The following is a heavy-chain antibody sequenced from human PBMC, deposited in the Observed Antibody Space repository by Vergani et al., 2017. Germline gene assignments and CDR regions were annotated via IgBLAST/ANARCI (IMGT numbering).Heavy chain of an antibody. CDR1: GGTFSSYA. D-gene: IGHD4-11*01. CDR3: ASSYSNYGYYYYYYKDV. CDR2: IIPIFGTA. J-gene: IGHJ6*03. V-gene: IGHV1-69*01. Sequence: QVQLVQSGAAVKKPGSSVKVSCKASGGTFSSYAISWVRQAPGQGLEWMGGIIPIFGTANYEQKFQGRVTITADESTSTAYMELSSLRSEDTAVYYCASSYSNYGYYYYYYKDVWDKGTTVTVSS.